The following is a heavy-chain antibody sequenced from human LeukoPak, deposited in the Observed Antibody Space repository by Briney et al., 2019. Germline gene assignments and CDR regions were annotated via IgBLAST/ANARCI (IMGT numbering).Heavy chain of an antibody. V-gene: IGHV1-18*01. D-gene: IGHD2-15*01. J-gene: IGHJ4*02. CDR2: ISAYNGNT. CDR3: ARVSKYCSGGSCYFLTPPDY. CDR1: GYTFTSYG. Sequence: GASVKVSCKASGYTFTSYGIIWVRQAPGQGLEWMGWISAYNGNTNYAQKLQGRVTMTTDTSTSTAYMELRSLRSDDTAVYYCARVSKYCSGGSCYFLTPPDYWGQGTLVTVSS.